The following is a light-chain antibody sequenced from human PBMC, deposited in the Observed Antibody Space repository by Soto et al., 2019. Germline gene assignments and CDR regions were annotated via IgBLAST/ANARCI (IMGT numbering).Light chain of an antibody. CDR1: QDINNF. CDR2: AAS. Sequence: DIQMIQSPSSLSASVGETVTITCRASQDINNFLVWFQQKPGKAPKSLISAASRLQSGVPSKFSGSGSETDFTLTINSLQPEDFATYYCQQYKSYPFTFGQGTRLEIK. J-gene: IGKJ5*01. V-gene: IGKV1-16*02. CDR3: QQYKSYPFT.